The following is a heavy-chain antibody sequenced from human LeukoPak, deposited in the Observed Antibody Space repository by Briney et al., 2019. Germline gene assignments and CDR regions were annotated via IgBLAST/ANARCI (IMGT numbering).Heavy chain of an antibody. J-gene: IGHJ4*02. CDR1: GFTFGDYA. Sequence: GGSLRLSCTASGFTFGDYAMSWVRQAPGKGLDWIGFIRSKTSGGTTEYAASVKGRFTILRDDSKSIAYLQINSLKTEDTAVYYCTRGDGSGSYSGQGTLVTVSS. D-gene: IGHD1-26*01. V-gene: IGHV3-49*04. CDR2: IRSKTSGGTT. CDR3: TRGDGSGSY.